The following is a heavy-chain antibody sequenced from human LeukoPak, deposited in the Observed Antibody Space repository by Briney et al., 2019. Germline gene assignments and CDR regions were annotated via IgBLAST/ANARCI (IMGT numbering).Heavy chain of an antibody. D-gene: IGHD6-19*01. CDR3: ARVGAAVVGKFDY. CDR2: IYVADSES. V-gene: IGHV5-51*01. CDR1: GDRLTSYW. Sequence: GESLKISFKASGDRLTSYWIAWVRQMPGRGLEWMGIIYVADSESRYSPSFQGQVTMSVNKSISTAYLQWSSLKASDTAMYYCARVGAAVVGKFDYWGQGTLVIVSS. J-gene: IGHJ4*02.